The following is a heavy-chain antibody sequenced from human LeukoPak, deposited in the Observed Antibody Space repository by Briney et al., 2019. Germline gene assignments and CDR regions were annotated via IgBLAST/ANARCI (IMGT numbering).Heavy chain of an antibody. CDR2: IYYSGNT. J-gene: IGHJ4*02. Sequence: SETLSLTCTVSGVSISSSNSYWGWIRQPPGKGLEWIGRIYYSGNTYYNASLKSQVSISIDTSKNQFSLRLTSVTAADTAVYYCARQTGSGLFLLPGGQGTLVTVSS. CDR1: GVSISSSNSY. V-gene: IGHV4-39*01. D-gene: IGHD3/OR15-3a*01. CDR3: ARQTGSGLFLLP.